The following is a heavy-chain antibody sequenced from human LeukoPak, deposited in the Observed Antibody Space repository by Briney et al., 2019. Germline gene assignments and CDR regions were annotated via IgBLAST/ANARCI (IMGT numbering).Heavy chain of an antibody. Sequence: GGSLRLSCAASGFTVRDYVMTWVRQAPGKGLEWVSSISSSGAMTYYADSVKGRFTVSRDNSKNSLYLQMNSLTAADTAVYYCAKDRSIGTYYTFDHWGQGTLVTVSS. J-gene: IGHJ4*02. CDR1: GFTVRDYV. CDR3: AKDRSIGTYYTFDH. D-gene: IGHD1-26*01. CDR2: ISSSGAMT. V-gene: IGHV3-23*01.